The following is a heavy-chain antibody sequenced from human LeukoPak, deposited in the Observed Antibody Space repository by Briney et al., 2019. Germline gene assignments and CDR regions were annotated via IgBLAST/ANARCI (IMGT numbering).Heavy chain of an antibody. J-gene: IGHJ4*02. CDR2: ISYDGSNK. D-gene: IGHD2-15*01. V-gene: IGHV3-30*18. CDR3: AKGASVVVARYYYFDY. CDR1: GFTFSSYG. Sequence: GGSLRLSCAASGFTFSSYGMHWVRQAPGKGLVWVAVISYDGSNKYYADSVKGRFTISRDNSKNTLYLQMNSLRAEDTAVYYCAKGASVVVARYYYFDYWGQGTLVTVSS.